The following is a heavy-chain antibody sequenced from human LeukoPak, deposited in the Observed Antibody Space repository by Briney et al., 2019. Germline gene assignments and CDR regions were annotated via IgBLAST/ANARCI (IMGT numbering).Heavy chain of an antibody. D-gene: IGHD4-23*01. V-gene: IGHV3-48*03. CDR1: GFTFSNYE. CDR2: ISSSGSDI. J-gene: IGHJ4*02. Sequence: GGSLRLSCAASGFTFSNYEMHWVRQAPGKGLEWVSYISSSGSDIYYADSVKGRFTISRDNAKNSLYLQMNSLRAEDTAVYYCARDFGRWYFDYWGQGTLVTVSS. CDR3: ARDFGRWYFDY.